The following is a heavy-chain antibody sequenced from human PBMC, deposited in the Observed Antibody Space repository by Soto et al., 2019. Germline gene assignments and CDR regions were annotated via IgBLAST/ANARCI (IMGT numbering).Heavy chain of an antibody. J-gene: IGHJ5*02. V-gene: IGHV4-39*01. CDR2: IYYSGST. Sequence: QLQLQESGPGLVKPSETLSLTCTVSGGSISSSSYYWGWIRQPPGKGLEWIGSIYYSGSTYYNPSVKRRITISVYTSKNQFSLMLGSVTAADTAVYYCAGGISMAARPHIWFDPWGQGTLVTVSS. CDR1: GGSISSSSYY. D-gene: IGHD6-6*01. CDR3: AGGISMAARPHIWFDP.